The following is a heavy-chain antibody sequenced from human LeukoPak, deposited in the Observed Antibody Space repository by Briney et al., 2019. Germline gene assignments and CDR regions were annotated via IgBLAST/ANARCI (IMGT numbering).Heavy chain of an antibody. D-gene: IGHD3-22*01. CDR3: AKGLRITMIVVVIGPLDY. CDR1: GFTFSNAW. V-gene: IGHV3-15*01. J-gene: IGHJ4*02. CDR2: IKSKTDGGTT. Sequence: GGSLRLSCAASGFTFSNAWMSWVRQAPGKGVEWVGRIKSKTDGGTTDYAAPVKGRFTISRDDSKNTLYLQMNSLRAEDTPVSYCAKGLRITMIVVVIGPLDYWGQGTLVTVSS.